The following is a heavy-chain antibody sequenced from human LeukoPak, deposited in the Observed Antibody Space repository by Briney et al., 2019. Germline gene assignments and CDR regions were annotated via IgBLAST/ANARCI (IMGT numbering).Heavy chain of an antibody. CDR1: GDSVSSKNGA. CDR3: ARDFGTTGWHTFDY. J-gene: IGHJ4*02. V-gene: IGHV6-1*01. Sequence: SQTLSLTCVVSGDSVSSKNGAWNWIRQSPSRGLEWLGRTYYRSKRYNDYAESMEGRMTISQDTSKNQSSLHLNSVTPDDTAVYYCARDFGTTGWHTFDYWGQGTLVTVSS. CDR2: TYYRSKRYN. D-gene: IGHD6-19*01.